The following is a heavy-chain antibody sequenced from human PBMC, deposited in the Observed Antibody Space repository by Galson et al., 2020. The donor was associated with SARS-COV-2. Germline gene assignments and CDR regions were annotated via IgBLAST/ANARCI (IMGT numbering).Heavy chain of an antibody. CDR1: GFTFRNYA. D-gene: IGHD6-6*01. Sequence: GGSLRLSCAASGFTFRNYAMHWVRQAPGKGLEWVAIISFDGNTKYNADSVKGRFTISRDASKNTLYLQLHRLRAEDTAVYYCARETVDYSSSFFDYWGQGTLVTVSA. CDR2: ISFDGNTK. CDR3: ARETVDYSSSFFDY. J-gene: IGHJ4*02. V-gene: IGHV3-30*04.